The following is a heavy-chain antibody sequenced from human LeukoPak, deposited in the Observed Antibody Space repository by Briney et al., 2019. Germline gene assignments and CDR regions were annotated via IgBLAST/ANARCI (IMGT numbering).Heavy chain of an antibody. V-gene: IGHV1-69*04. J-gene: IGHJ4*02. CDR1: GGTFSSYA. Sequence: ASVKVSCKASGGTFSSYAISWVRQAPGQGLEWMGRIIPILGIANYAQKFQGRVTITADKSTSTAYMELSSLRSEDTAGYYCARDSGAYYYDSSGYYPPDYWGQGTLVTVSS. CDR3: ARDSGAYYYDSSGYYPPDY. D-gene: IGHD3-22*01. CDR2: IIPILGIA.